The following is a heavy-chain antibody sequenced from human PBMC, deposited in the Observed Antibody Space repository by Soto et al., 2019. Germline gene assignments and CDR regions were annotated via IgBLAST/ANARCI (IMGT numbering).Heavy chain of an antibody. D-gene: IGHD3-3*01. Sequence: GSLRLSCAASGFTFSSYSMNWVRQAPGKGLEWVSSISSSSSYIYYADSVKGRFTISRDNAKNSLYLQMNSLRAEDTAVYYCARDGSFITIFGVVIIYGMDVWGQGTTVTVSS. CDR3: ARDGSFITIFGVVIIYGMDV. J-gene: IGHJ6*02. V-gene: IGHV3-21*01. CDR2: ISSSSSYI. CDR1: GFTFSSYS.